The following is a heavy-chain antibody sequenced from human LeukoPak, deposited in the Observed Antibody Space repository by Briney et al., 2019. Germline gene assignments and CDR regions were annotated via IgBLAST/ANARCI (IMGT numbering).Heavy chain of an antibody. V-gene: IGHV1-18*04. CDR1: GYTFTGYY. CDR3: ARGVYPYYFDY. Sequence: ASVKVSCKASGYTFTGYYMHWVRQAPGQGLEWMGWISAYNGNTNYAQKLQGRVTMTTDTSTSTAYMELRSLRSDDTAVYYCARGVYPYYFDYWGQGTLVTVSS. D-gene: IGHD5/OR15-5a*01. J-gene: IGHJ4*02. CDR2: ISAYNGNT.